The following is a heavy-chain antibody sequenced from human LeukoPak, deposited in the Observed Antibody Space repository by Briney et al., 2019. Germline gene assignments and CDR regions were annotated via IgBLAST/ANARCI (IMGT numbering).Heavy chain of an antibody. D-gene: IGHD1-26*01. CDR1: GSRFTSYW. Sequence: GESLKISCQGSGSRFTSYWISWVRQLPGKGLEWMGIIYPGDSDTRYSPSFQGQVTISADKSISTAYLQWSSLKASDTAMYYCARLSIGELGNYFDYWGQGTLVTVSS. CDR3: ARLSIGELGNYFDY. J-gene: IGHJ4*02. CDR2: IYPGDSDT. V-gene: IGHV5-51*01.